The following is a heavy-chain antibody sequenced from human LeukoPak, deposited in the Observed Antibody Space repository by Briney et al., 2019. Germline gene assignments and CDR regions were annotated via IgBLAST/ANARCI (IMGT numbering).Heavy chain of an antibody. Sequence: SETLSLTCTVSGGSTSSGGYYWSWIRQHPGKGLEWIGYIYYSGSTYYNPSLKSRVTISVDTSKNQFSLKLSSVTAADTAVYYCASAQVQLERRSYSDYFDYWGQGTLVTVSS. CDR1: GGSTSSGGYY. CDR3: ASAQVQLERRSYSDYFDY. V-gene: IGHV4-31*03. D-gene: IGHD1-1*01. J-gene: IGHJ4*02. CDR2: IYYSGST.